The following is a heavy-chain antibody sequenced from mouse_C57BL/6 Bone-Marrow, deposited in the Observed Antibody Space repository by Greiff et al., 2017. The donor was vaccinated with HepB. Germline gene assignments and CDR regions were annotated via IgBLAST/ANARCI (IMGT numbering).Heavy chain of an antibody. CDR3: ALYYYGSSIDY. V-gene: IGHV14-3*01. J-gene: IGHJ2*01. Sequence: VQLQQSVAELVRPGASVKLSCTASGFNFKNTYMHWVKQRPEQGLEWIGRIDPANGNTKYAPKFPGKATITADTSSNTAYLQLSSLTSEDTAIYYCALYYYGSSIDYWGQGTTLTVSS. CDR2: IDPANGNT. CDR1: GFNFKNTY. D-gene: IGHD1-1*01.